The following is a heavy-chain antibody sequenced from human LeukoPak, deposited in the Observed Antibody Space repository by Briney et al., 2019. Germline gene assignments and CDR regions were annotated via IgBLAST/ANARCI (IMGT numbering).Heavy chain of an antibody. J-gene: IGHJ6*02. CDR2: ISGSGGST. CDR3: AKTPLDYDFWSGSNYYYGMDV. Sequence: PGGSLRLSCAASGFTFSSYAMSWVRQAPGKGLEWVSAISGSGGSTYYADSAKGRFTISRDNSKNTLYLQMNSLRAEDTAVYYCAKTPLDYDFWSGSNYYYGMDVRGQGTTVTVSS. V-gene: IGHV3-23*01. D-gene: IGHD3-3*01. CDR1: GFTFSSYA.